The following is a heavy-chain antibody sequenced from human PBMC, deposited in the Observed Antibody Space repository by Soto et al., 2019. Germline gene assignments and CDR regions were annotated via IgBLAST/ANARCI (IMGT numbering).Heavy chain of an antibody. D-gene: IGHD6-19*01. CDR1: GFTFSSYA. CDR2: ISGSGGST. Sequence: VGSLRLSCAASGFTFSSYAMSWVRQAPGKGLEWVSAISGSGGSTYYADSVKGRFTISRDNSKNTLYLQMNSLRAEDTAVYYCAKTLHGSGWYPADYWGQGTLVTVSS. CDR3: AKTLHGSGWYPADY. J-gene: IGHJ4*02. V-gene: IGHV3-23*01.